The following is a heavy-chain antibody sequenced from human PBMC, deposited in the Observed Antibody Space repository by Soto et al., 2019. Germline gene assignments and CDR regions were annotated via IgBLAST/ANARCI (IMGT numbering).Heavy chain of an antibody. CDR1: GGTFSSYA. J-gene: IGHJ6*02. Sequence: GASVKVSCKASGGTFSSYAISWVRQAPGQGLEWMGGIIPIFGTANCAQKFQGRVAITADESTSTAYMELSSLRSEDTAVYYCARDRDSGSYHHYYYYYYGMDVWGQGTTVTVSS. D-gene: IGHD1-26*01. V-gene: IGHV1-69*13. CDR3: ARDRDSGSYHHYYYYYYGMDV. CDR2: IIPIFGTA.